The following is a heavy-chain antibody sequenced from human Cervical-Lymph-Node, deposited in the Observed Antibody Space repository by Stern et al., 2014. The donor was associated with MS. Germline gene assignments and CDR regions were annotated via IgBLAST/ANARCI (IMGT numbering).Heavy chain of an antibody. D-gene: IGHD1-1*01. CDR1: GFTVSRDY. CDR3: ARDTSSPERSDW. J-gene: IGHJ4*02. V-gene: IGHV3-53*01. Sequence: EVHLGESGGGVIQPGGSLRLSCTASGFTVSRDYMTWVRQAPGKGLEWVSLITNVGSTFYTDSVKGRFTISRDDSKNTVYLHMTSPRAEDTAMYYCARDTSSPERSDWWGQGTLVTVSS. CDR2: ITNVGST.